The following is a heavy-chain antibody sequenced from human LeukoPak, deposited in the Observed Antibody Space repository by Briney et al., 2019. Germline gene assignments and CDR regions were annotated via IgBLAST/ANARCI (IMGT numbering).Heavy chain of an antibody. Sequence: ASVKVSCKASGYTFTSYGISWVRQAPGQGLEWMGWISAYNGNTNYAQKLQGRVTMTTDTSTSTAYMELRSLRSDDTAVYYCARQGYMQGTYYYGTWGQGTMVTVSS. CDR2: ISAYNGNT. J-gene: IGHJ3*01. CDR3: ARQGYMQGTYYYGT. D-gene: IGHD3-10*01. CDR1: GYTFTSYG. V-gene: IGHV1-18*01.